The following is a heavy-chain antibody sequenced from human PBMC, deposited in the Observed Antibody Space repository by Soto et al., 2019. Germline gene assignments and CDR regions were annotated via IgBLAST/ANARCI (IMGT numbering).Heavy chain of an antibody. CDR3: AKDRRAGAGTGGRGFYFDY. CDR1: GFTFSSYA. J-gene: IGHJ4*02. CDR2: ISGSGGST. V-gene: IGHV3-23*01. Sequence: GSLRLSCAASGFTFSSYAMSWVRQAPGKGLEWVSAISGSGGSTYYADSVKGRFTISRDNSKNTLYLQMNSLRAEDTAVYYWAKDRRAGAGTGGRGFYFDYWGQGTLVTVSS. D-gene: IGHD6-19*01.